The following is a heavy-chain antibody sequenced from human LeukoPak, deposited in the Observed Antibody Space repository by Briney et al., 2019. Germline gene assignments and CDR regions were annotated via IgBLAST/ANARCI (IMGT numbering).Heavy chain of an antibody. Sequence: SGGSLRLSCVASGFAFSTYEMTWVRQTPGQGLEWISYISTTNIVHYADSVKGRFTISRDNAKNSLFLQMNGLRAEDTAVYYCTRAPGNCKYASDHWGQGTLVTVSS. J-gene: IGHJ4*02. D-gene: IGHD1-7*01. CDR2: ISTTNIV. CDR3: TRAPGNCKYASDH. V-gene: IGHV3-48*03. CDR1: GFAFSTYE.